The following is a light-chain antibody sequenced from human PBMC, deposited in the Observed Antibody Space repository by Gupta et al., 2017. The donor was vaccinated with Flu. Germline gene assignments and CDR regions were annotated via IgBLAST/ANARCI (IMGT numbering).Light chain of an antibody. CDR1: SSDVGGYNY. J-gene: IGLJ3*02. CDR3: SSYTSSSTRV. Sequence: QSALTQPAPVSGSPGQSITISCTGTSSDVGGYNYVSWYQQHPGKAPKLMIYEVSNRPSGVSNRFSGSKSSNTASLTISGLQAEDEADYYCSSYTSSSTRVFGGGTKLTVL. CDR2: EVS. V-gene: IGLV2-14*01.